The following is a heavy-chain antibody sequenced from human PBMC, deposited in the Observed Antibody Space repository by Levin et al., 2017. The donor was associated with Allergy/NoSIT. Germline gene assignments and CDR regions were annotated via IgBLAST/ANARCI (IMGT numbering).Heavy chain of an antibody. J-gene: IGHJ6*03. CDR2: IYYSGST. Sequence: SQTLSLTCTVSGGSISSSSYYWGWIRQPPGKGLEWIGSIYYSGSTYYNPSLKSRVTISVDTSKNQFSLKLSSVTAADTAVYYCARHLGEGSGSTTIISKPGYMDVWGKGTTVTVSS. D-gene: IGHD3-10*01. CDR3: ARHLGEGSGSTTIISKPGYMDV. V-gene: IGHV4-39*01. CDR1: GGSISSSSYY.